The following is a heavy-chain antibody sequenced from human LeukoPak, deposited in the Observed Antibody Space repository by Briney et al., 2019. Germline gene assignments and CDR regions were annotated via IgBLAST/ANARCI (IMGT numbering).Heavy chain of an antibody. CDR1: GFTFDDYA. D-gene: IGHD6-13*01. J-gene: IGHJ3*02. Sequence: PGGSLRLSCAASGFTFDDYAMHWVRQAPGKGLEWVSGISWNSGSIGYADSVKGRFTISRDNAKSSLYLQMNSLRAEDTAVYYCASPYSSSWYGINAFDIWGQGTMVTVSS. CDR2: ISWNSGSI. V-gene: IGHV3-9*01. CDR3: ASPYSSSWYGINAFDI.